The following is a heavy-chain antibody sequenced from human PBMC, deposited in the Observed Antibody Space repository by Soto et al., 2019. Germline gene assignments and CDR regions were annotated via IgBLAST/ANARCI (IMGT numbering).Heavy chain of an antibody. J-gene: IGHJ4*02. D-gene: IGHD1-26*01. CDR1: GYTFRNYG. Sequence: QVQLVQSGAEVKKPGASVKVSCEAYGYTFRNYGITWVRQAPGQGLEWMGWVSAYNRNTNYAQKFQERVTMTTDTSTSTAYMELRSLSSDDTAIYFCARESQWESLPYWGQGTLVTVSS. V-gene: IGHV1-18*01. CDR2: VSAYNRNT. CDR3: ARESQWESLPY.